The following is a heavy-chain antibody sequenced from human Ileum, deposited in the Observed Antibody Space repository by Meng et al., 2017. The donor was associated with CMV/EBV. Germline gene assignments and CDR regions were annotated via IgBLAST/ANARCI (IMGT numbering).Heavy chain of an antibody. V-gene: IGHV1-2*02. CDR2: INPNSGGT. CDR3: ARGIRVGDTGWHFDH. J-gene: IGHJ4*02. CDR1: GYTFTGYY. D-gene: IGHD1-26*01. Sequence: QVQLVQSGPEVKKPGASVSVSCKASGYTFTGYYIHWVRQAPGQGLEWMGYINPNSGGTNFAQNFQGRVTMIRDRSISTAYMELSRLRSDDTAVYFCARGIRVGDTGWHFDHWGQGTLVTVSS.